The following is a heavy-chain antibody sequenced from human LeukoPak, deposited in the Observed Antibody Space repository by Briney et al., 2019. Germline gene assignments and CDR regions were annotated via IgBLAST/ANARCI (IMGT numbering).Heavy chain of an antibody. CDR1: GGTFSSYY. CDR2: INPSGGST. J-gene: IGHJ4*02. D-gene: IGHD2-21*02. Sequence: ASVKVSCKASGGTFSSYYMHWVRQAPGQGLEWMGIINPSGGSTSYAQKFQGRVTMTRDMSTSTVYMELSSLRSEDTAVYYCARGIVLTSPDYWGQGTLVTVSS. CDR3: ARGIVLTSPDY. V-gene: IGHV1-46*01.